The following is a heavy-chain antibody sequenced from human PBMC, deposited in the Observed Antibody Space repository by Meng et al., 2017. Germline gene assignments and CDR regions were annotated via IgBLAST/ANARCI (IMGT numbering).Heavy chain of an antibody. J-gene: IGHJ4*02. CDR3: TRRMGVWGSYRSRGGGFDY. Sequence: GGSLRLSGTAPGFPFVVYAMSWFRQAPGKGLEWVGFIRSKAYGGTTEYAASVKGRFTISRDDSKSIAYLQMNSLKTEDTAVYYCTRRMGVWGSYRSRGGGFDYWGQGTLVTVSS. V-gene: IGHV3-49*03. CDR1: GFPFVVYA. D-gene: IGHD3-16*02. CDR2: IRSKAYGGTT.